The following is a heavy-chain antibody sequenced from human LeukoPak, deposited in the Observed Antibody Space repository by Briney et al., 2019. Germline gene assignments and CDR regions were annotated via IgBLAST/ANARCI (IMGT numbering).Heavy chain of an antibody. V-gene: IGHV3-53*01. CDR2: IYSGGST. Sequence: PGGSLRLSCAASGFTVSSKYMSWVRQAPGKGLEWVSVIYSGGSTYYADSVKGRFTISRDNSKNTLYLQMNSLRDEDTAVYYCARDRPYYDILTGHYIGEAFDIWGQGTMVTVSS. CDR1: GFTVSSKY. J-gene: IGHJ3*02. D-gene: IGHD3-9*01. CDR3: ARDRPYYDILTGHYIGEAFDI.